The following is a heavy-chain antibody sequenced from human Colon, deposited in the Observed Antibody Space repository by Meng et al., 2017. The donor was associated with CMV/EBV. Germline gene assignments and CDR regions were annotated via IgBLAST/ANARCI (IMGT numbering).Heavy chain of an antibody. D-gene: IGHD3-16*01. CDR2: IYISGST. V-gene: IGHV4-4*07. CDR3: ASSGLGGRLLFDH. CDR1: GVSLNTYY. Sequence: QVQLQESGPRLVKPSENLSLTCTVSGVSLNTYYWSWIRQPAGKGLEWIGRIYISGSTDYNPSLKSRVTLSVDTSKNQFSLKLSSVTAADTAVYYCASSGLGGRLLFDHWGQGTLVTVSS. J-gene: IGHJ4*02.